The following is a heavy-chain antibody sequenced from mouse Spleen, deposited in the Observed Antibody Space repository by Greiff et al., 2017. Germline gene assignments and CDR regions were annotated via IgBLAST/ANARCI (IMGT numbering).Heavy chain of an antibody. J-gene: IGHJ2*01. CDR3: ARSGELGFDY. CDR1: GYTFTSYT. Sequence: VQLQQSGAELARPGASVKMSCKASGYTFTSYTMHWVKQRPGQGLEWIGYINPSSGYTKYNQKFKVKATLTADKSSSTAYMQLSSLTSEDSAVYYCARSGELGFDYWGQGTTLTVSS. V-gene: IGHV1-4*01. CDR2: INPSSGYT. D-gene: IGHD4-1*01.